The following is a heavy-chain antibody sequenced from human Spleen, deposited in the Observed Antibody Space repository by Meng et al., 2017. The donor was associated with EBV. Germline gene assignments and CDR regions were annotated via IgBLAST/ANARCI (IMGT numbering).Heavy chain of an antibody. V-gene: IGHV3-30-3*01. Sequence: QVQLVESGGGVVQPGRSLRLSCAASGFTFSSYAMHWVRQAPGKGLEWVAVISYDGSNKYYADSVKGRFTISRDNSKNTLYLQMNNLRAEDTAVYYCARVPGGDGYTHFDSWGQGTMVTVSS. CDR3: ARVPGGDGYTHFDS. D-gene: IGHD5-24*01. J-gene: IGHJ4*02. CDR2: ISYDGSNK. CDR1: GFTFSSYA.